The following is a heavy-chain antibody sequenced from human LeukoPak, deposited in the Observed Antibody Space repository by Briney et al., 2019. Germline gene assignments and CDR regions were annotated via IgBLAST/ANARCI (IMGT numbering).Heavy chain of an antibody. D-gene: IGHD3-3*01. V-gene: IGHV6-1*01. J-gene: IGHJ5*02. Sequence: SQTLSLTCAISGDSVSSNSAAWNWIRQSPSRGLEWLGRTYYRSKWYNDYAVSVKSRITINPDTSKNQFSLQLNSVTPEDTAVYYCARAKAPSITIIKGLWFDPWGQGTLVTVSS. CDR1: GDSVSSNSAA. CDR2: TYYRSKWYN. CDR3: ARAKAPSITIIKGLWFDP.